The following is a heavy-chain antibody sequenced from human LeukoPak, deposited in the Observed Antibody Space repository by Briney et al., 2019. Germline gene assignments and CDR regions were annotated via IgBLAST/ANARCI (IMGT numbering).Heavy chain of an antibody. V-gene: IGHV3-43*01. D-gene: IGHD3-3*01. CDR2: ISWDGGST. Sequence: PGGSLRLSCAASGFTFDDYTMHWVRQAPGKGLEWVSLISWDGGSTYYADSVKGRSTISRDNSKNSLYLQMNSLRTEDTALYYCAKDSDFWSGYSWGQGTLVTVSS. CDR1: GFTFDDYT. J-gene: IGHJ4*02. CDR3: AKDSDFWSGYS.